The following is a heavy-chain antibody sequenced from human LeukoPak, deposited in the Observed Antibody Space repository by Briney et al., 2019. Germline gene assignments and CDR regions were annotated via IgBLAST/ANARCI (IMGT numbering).Heavy chain of an antibody. CDR1: GLTFSSSW. CDR2: INPDGNKK. V-gene: IGHV3-7*03. Sequence: GGSLRLSCAVSGLTFSSSWMDWVRQAPGKGLEWVASINPDGNKKYSADSVKGRFTISRDNAKNSLYLQMNSLRAEDTAVYYCARSHYYYGMDVWGQGTTVTVSS. J-gene: IGHJ6*02. CDR3: ARSHYYYGMDV.